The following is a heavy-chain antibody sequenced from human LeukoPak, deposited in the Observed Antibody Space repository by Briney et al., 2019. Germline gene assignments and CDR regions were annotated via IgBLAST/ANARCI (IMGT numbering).Heavy chain of an antibody. CDR1: GYNFTSYW. Sequence: GGPLQISGQGSGYNFTSYWIGGVRQLPGKGLEWMGIIYPGDSDTRYSPSFQGQVTISADKSISTAYLQWSSLKASDTAMYYCARFRHTKREYYFDYWGQGTLVTVSS. CDR3: ARFRHTKREYYFDY. V-gene: IGHV5-51*01. CDR2: IYPGDSDT. J-gene: IGHJ4*02.